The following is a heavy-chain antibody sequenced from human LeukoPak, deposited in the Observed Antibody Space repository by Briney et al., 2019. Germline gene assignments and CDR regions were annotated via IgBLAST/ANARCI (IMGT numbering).Heavy chain of an antibody. CDR3: TRPMLYYYGSGSYSSVYYFDY. CDR2: IRSKANGYAT. CDR1: GFTFSGSA. Sequence: GGSLRLSCAASGFTFSGSAMHWVRQASGKGLEWVGCIRSKANGYATAYAASVKGRFTISRDDSKNTAYLQMNSLKAEDTAVYYCTRPMLYYYGSGSYSSVYYFDYWGQGTLVTVSS. D-gene: IGHD3-10*01. V-gene: IGHV3-73*01. J-gene: IGHJ4*02.